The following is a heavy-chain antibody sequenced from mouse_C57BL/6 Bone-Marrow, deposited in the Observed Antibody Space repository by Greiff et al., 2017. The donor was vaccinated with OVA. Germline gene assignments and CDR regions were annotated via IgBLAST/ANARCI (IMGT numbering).Heavy chain of an antibody. CDR3: TTDDYGPFAY. D-gene: IGHD2-4*01. CDR2: IDPANGDT. Sequence: DVQLQESGAELVRPGASVKLSCTASGFNIKDDYMHWVKQRPEQGLEWIGWIDPANGDTEYAAKFQGKATITADTSSTTAYLQLSSLTSEATAVYYCTTDDYGPFAYWGQGTLVTVSA. CDR1: GFNIKDDY. V-gene: IGHV14-4*01. J-gene: IGHJ3*01.